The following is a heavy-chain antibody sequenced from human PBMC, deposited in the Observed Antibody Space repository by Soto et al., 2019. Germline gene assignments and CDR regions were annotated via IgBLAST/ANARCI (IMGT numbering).Heavy chain of an antibody. CDR3: ARGTRGDAFDI. V-gene: IGHV3-74*01. Sequence: PGGSLRLSCAASGFTFSSYWMHWVRQAPGKGLVWVSRINSDGSSTSYADSVKGRFTISRDNAKNTLYLQMNSLRAEDTAVYYCARGTRGDAFDIWGQGTMVTVSS. CDR2: INSDGSST. J-gene: IGHJ3*02. CDR1: GFTFSSYW.